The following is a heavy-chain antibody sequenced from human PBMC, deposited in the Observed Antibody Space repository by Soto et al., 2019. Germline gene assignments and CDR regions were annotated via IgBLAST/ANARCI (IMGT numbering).Heavy chain of an antibody. Sequence: SGPTLVNPTQTLTLTCTLSGFSLSTGKMCVSWIRQPPGKTLEWLARVDWDDNKYYSTSLKTRLTISQDTSNNQVVLPMTHTDPVDTATYHWPPDTYHSIWATYRCARGSWFDPCRQRSLVPVSS. D-gene: IGHD3-16*02. CDR3: PPDTYHSIWATYRCARGSWFDP. J-gene: IGHJ5*02. V-gene: IGHV2-70*11. CDR1: GFSLSTGKMC. CDR2: VDWDDNK.